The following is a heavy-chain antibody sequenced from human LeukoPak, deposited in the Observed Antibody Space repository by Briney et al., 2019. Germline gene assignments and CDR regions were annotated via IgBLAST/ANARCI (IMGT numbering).Heavy chain of an antibody. CDR2: IYPGDSDT. J-gene: IGHJ4*02. Sequence: GASLKISCKGSGYRFTSYWIGWVRQMPGKGLEWMGIIYPGDSDTRYSPSFQGQVTISADKSISTAYLQWSSLKASDTAMYYCARLGCSSTSCYHYFDYWGQGTLVTVSS. D-gene: IGHD2-2*01. V-gene: IGHV5-51*01. CDR3: ARLGCSSTSCYHYFDY. CDR1: GYRFTSYW.